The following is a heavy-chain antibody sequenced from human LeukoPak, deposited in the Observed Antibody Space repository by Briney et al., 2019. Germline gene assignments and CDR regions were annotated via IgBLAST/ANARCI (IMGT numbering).Heavy chain of an antibody. CDR2: IDPTSGKT. D-gene: IGHD6-19*01. J-gene: IGHJ3*02. CDR1: GYSFTSYH. V-gene: IGHV1-46*01. CDR3: ARDLRTVTVAGLGVFDI. Sequence: GASVKVSCKASGYSFTSYHMQWVRQAPGQGLEWMGVIDPTSGKTNYAQKFQGRVTMNRDMSTSTIYLELTSLRSDDTAFYYCARDLRTVTVAGLGVFDIWGQGTIVSVSS.